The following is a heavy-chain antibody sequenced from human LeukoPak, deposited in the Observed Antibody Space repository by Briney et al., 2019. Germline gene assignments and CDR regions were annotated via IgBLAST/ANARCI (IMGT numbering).Heavy chain of an antibody. J-gene: IGHJ5*02. D-gene: IGHD6-13*01. CDR2: INHSGST. CDR1: GGSFSGYY. V-gene: IGHV4-34*01. CDR3: AREAATGYSSSWYLNWFDP. Sequence: SEPLSLTCAVYGGSFSGYYWSWIRQPPGKGLEWIGEINHSGSTNYNPCLKSRVTISVDTSKNQFSLKLSSVTAADTAVYYCAREAATGYSSSWYLNWFDPWGQGTLVTVSS.